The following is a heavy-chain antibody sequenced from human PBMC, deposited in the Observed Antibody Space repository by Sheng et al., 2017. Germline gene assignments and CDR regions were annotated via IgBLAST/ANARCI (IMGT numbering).Heavy chain of an antibody. CDR3: ANAESIY. J-gene: IGHJ4*02. V-gene: IGHV3-7*01. CDR2: IKQDGSET. CDR1: GFSFSDNW. Sequence: EVQLVESGGGLVQPGGSLRLSCAASGFSFSDNWMDWVRQAPGKGLEWVANIKQDGSETYYVDSVKGRFTISRDNAKNSLYLQMNSLRAEDTAVYYCANAESIYWGQGTLVTV.